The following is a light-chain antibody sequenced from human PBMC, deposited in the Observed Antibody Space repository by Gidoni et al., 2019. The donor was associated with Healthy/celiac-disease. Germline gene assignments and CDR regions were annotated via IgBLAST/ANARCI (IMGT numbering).Light chain of an antibody. CDR3: QQYYSTPRT. CDR1: QSVLYSSNNNNY. CDR2: WAS. J-gene: IGKJ1*01. V-gene: IGKV4-1*01. Sequence: DIVMTHSPDSLAVSLGERATINCKSSQSVLYSSNNNNYLAWYQQKPGQPPKLLIYWASTRESGVPDRFSGSGSGTDFTLTISSLKAEDVAVYYCQQYYSTPRTFGQGTKVEIK.